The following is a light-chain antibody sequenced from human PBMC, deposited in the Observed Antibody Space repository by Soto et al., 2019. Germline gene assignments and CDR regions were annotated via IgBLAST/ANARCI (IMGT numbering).Light chain of an antibody. J-gene: IGKJ5*01. CDR1: QSVDSN. Sequence: EIVMKQSPASLSKTPGERASVSWMASQSVDSNLAWYQQKPGQAPRLLIDSASKRATGIPARFSGSGSGTNFTLTISSLEPEDFAVYYCQQRRSWQVICGEGTQLEIK. CDR2: SAS. V-gene: IGKV3D-11*02. CDR3: QQRRSWQVI.